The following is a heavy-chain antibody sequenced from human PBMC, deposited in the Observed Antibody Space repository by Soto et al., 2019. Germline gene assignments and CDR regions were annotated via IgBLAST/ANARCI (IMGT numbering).Heavy chain of an antibody. V-gene: IGHV4-30-4*01. CDR3: ARERVSTNWFDP. J-gene: IGHJ5*02. Sequence: LSLTCTVSGGSISIGDYYWSWIRQPPGKGLEWIGYIYYSRSTYYNPPLKSRVTISVDTSKNQFALKLSSVTAADTAVYYCARERVSTNWFDPWGQGTLVTVSS. CDR2: IYYSRST. CDR1: GGSISIGDYY.